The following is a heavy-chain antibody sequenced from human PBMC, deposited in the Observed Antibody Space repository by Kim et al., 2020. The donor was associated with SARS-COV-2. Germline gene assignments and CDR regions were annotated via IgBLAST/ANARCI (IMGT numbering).Heavy chain of an antibody. CDR3: AKIGGSGWYYFDY. J-gene: IGHJ4*02. Sequence: AGPVTGRFTTSSDNSKNTLYLQMNSLRAEDTAVYYCAKIGGSGWYYFDYWGQGTLVTVSS. V-gene: IGHV3-30*02. D-gene: IGHD6-19*01.